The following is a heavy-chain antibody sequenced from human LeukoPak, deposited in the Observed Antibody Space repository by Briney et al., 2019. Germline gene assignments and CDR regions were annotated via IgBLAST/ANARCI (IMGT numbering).Heavy chain of an antibody. Sequence: PGGSLRLSCAASGFTFSSYWMHWVRHAPGKGLVWVSRINSDGSSTSYADSVKGRFTISRDNAKNTLYLQMNSLRAEDTAVYYCARNSYSGSYYDAFDIWGQGTMVTVSS. J-gene: IGHJ3*02. CDR3: ARNSYSGSYYDAFDI. CDR1: GFTFSSYW. CDR2: INSDGSST. D-gene: IGHD1-26*01. V-gene: IGHV3-74*01.